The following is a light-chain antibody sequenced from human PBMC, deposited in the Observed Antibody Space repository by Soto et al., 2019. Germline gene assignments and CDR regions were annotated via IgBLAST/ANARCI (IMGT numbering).Light chain of an antibody. CDR1: SIGSKS. V-gene: IGLV3-21*02. J-gene: IGLJ1*01. CDR2: DDS. Sequence: SYELTQSPSVSVAPGQTVTITCGGSSIGSKSVHWYQQKPGQAPVLVVYDDSDRRSVIPERFSGSNSGNTATLTITRVEAWDEADYHCQVWDTRSEHYVFGPGTKLTVL. CDR3: QVWDTRSEHYV.